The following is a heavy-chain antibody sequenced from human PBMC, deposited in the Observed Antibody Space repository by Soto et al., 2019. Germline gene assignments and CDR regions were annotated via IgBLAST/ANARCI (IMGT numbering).Heavy chain of an antibody. CDR3: AKNSGWFNT. Sequence: WGSLRVSCASSGFPFSITDMTWVRQAPGKGLDWVSTIDGSGGTTYYADSVKGRFTISRDNSMNTVYLQMNSLRADDTALYYCAKNSGWFNTWGQGALVTVSS. J-gene: IGHJ5*02. V-gene: IGHV3-23*01. CDR2: IDGSGGTT. CDR1: GFPFSITD. D-gene: IGHD3-10*01.